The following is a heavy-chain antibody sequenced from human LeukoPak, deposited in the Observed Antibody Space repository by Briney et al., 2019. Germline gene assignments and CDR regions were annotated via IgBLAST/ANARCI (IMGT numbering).Heavy chain of an antibody. D-gene: IGHD2-21*02. CDR2: INPNSGGT. J-gene: IGHJ4*02. CDR3: ARAEDGVTADYYFDY. V-gene: IGHV1-2*02. CDR1: GYTFTGYY. Sequence: ASVKVSCKASGYTFTGYYTHWVRQAPGQGLEWMGWINPNSGGTNYAQKFQGRVTMTRDTSISTAYMELSRLRSDDTAVYYCARAEDGVTADYYFDYWGQGTLVTVSS.